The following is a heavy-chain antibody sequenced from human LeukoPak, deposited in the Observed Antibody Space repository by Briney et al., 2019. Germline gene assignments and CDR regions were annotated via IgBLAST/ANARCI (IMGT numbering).Heavy chain of an antibody. CDR2: IYYSGST. D-gene: IGHD4-23*01. CDR3: ARAEYGSNSGFWGLFDS. Sequence: SETLSLTCTVSGGSISDYHWSWIRQPPGKGLEWIGYIYYSGSTNYNPSLKSRVTISVDTSKNQFSLKLSSVTTADTAVYYCARAEYGSNSGFWGLFDSWGQGTLDTVSS. J-gene: IGHJ4*02. CDR1: GGSISDYH. V-gene: IGHV4-59*01.